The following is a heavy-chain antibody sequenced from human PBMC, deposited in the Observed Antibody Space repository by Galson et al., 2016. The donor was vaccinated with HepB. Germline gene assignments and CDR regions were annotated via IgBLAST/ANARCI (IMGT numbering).Heavy chain of an antibody. Sequence: SLRLSCAASGFTFSSYWMHWVRQAPGKGLVWVSRINSDGSSTSYADSVKGRFTISRDNAKNTLYLQMNSLRAEDTAVYYCASDGSLGPTVTTGGHGMDVWGRGTTVPVSS. J-gene: IGHJ6*02. V-gene: IGHV3-74*01. CDR2: INSDGSST. CDR1: GFTFSSYW. D-gene: IGHD4-17*01. CDR3: ASDGSLGPTVTTGGHGMDV.